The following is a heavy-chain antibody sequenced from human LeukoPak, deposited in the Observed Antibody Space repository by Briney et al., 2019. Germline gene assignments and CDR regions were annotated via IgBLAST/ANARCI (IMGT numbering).Heavy chain of an antibody. D-gene: IGHD3-9*01. V-gene: IGHV1-69*05. CDR2: IIPIFGTA. Sequence: SVKVSCKASGGTFSSYAISWVRQAPGQGLEWMGSIIPIFGTANYAQKFQGRVTITTDESTSTAYMELSSLGSAATAVYYCARDRAEDILAGYSLDFDHGGPNTLVTVSS. CDR1: GGTFSSYA. CDR3: ARDRAEDILAGYSLDFDH. J-gene: IGHJ4*02.